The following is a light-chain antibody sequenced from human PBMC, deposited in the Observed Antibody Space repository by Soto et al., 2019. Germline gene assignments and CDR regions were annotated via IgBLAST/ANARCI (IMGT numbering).Light chain of an antibody. CDR1: QSISSW. CDR2: KAS. CDR3: QQYNCYSRT. Sequence: DIQMTQSPSTLSASVGDRVTITCRASQSISSWLAWYQQKPGKAPKLLVYKASSLESGVPSRFGGSGSGREFTLNISSLQPDDFATYYCQQYNCYSRTFGQGTKVEIK. J-gene: IGKJ1*01. V-gene: IGKV1-5*03.